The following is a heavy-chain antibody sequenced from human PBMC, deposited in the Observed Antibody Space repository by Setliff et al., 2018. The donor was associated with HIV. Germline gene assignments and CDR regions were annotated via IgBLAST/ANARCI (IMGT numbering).Heavy chain of an antibody. CDR3: AKGRTVDRYDY. V-gene: IGHV4-34*01. J-gene: IGHJ4*02. CDR2: INHSGST. CDR1: GGSFSGYY. D-gene: IGHD4-17*01. Sequence: ETLSLTCAVYGGSFSGYYWSWVRQPPGKGLEWIGEINHSGSTNYSPSLKSRVTISVDSSKNQFSLKLTSVTAADTAVYFCAKGRTVDRYDYWGQGTLVTVSS.